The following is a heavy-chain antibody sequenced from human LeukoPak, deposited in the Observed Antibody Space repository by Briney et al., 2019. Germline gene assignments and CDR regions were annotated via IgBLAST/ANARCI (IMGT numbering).Heavy chain of an antibody. V-gene: IGHV3-7*01. CDR1: GFTFSSYW. Sequence: GGSLRLSCAASGFTFSSYWMSWVRQAPGRGLEWVANIKQDGSEKYYVDSVKGRFTISRDNAKNSLYLQMNSLRAEDTAVHYCARVSDYYYYGMDVWGQGTTVTVSS. CDR3: ARVSDYYYYGMDV. CDR2: IKQDGSEK. J-gene: IGHJ6*02.